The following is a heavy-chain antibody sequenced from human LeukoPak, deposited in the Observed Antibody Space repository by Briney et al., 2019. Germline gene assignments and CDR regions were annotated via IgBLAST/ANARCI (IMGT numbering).Heavy chain of an antibody. CDR1: GFTFSSYW. D-gene: IGHD4-11*01. J-gene: IGHJ6*03. CDR2: IKQDGSEK. CDR3: ARDMGDDYSNYVPSYYYYMDV. V-gene: IGHV3-7*01. Sequence: PGGSLRLSCAASGFTFSSYWMSWVRQAPGKGLEWVANIKQDGSEKYYVDSVKGRFTISRDNAKNSLYLQMNSLRAEDTAVYYCARDMGDDYSNYVPSYYYYMDVWGKGTTVTVSS.